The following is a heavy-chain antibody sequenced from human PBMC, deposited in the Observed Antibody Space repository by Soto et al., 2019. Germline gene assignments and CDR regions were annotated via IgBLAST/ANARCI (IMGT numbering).Heavy chain of an antibody. D-gene: IGHD3-10*01. CDR3: ARQGYCGSGSYLGY. CDR1: VGSFRNYY. CDR2: VNHSGEA. Sequence: PSETLSLRCGVYVGSFRNYYWIWFRQPPGKGLEWIGEVNHSGEATYHPSLQSRITISLDTSNSQFSLKLSSVTAADTAVYYCARQGYCGSGSYLGYWGQGTLVTVSS. J-gene: IGHJ4*02. V-gene: IGHV4-34*01.